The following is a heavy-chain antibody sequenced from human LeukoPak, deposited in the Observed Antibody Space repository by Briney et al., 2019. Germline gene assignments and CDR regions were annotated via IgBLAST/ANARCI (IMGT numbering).Heavy chain of an antibody. CDR2: ISGSGGTT. J-gene: IGHJ4*02. CDR1: GFTFDTYA. V-gene: IGHV3-23*01. D-gene: IGHD6-19*01. Sequence: GGSLRLSCAASGFTFDTYAMSWVRQAPGKGLEWVAGISGSGGTTLYADSVKGRFTISRDNSKSTLLLQMNSLRAEDTALYYCAKDAASSGWPIDYWGQGTLVTVSS. CDR3: AKDAASSGWPIDY.